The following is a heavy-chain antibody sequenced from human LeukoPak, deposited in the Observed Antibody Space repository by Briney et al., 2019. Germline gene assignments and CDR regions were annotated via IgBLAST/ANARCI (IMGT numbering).Heavy chain of an antibody. J-gene: IGHJ6*02. V-gene: IGHV4-34*01. CDR1: GGSFSGYY. CDR3: ARGLHYNILTGGMDV. CDR2: INHSGST. Sequence: TSETLSLTCAVYGGSFSGYYWSWIRQPPGKGLEWIGEINHSGSTNYNPSLKSRVTVSVDTSKKQFSLNLRSVTAADTAAYYCARGLHYNILTGGMDVWGQGTTVIVSS. D-gene: IGHD3-9*01.